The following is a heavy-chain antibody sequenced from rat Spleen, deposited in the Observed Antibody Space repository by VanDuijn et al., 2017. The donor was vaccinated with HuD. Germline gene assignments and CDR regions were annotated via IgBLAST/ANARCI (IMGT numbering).Heavy chain of an antibody. Sequence: EVQLVESGGGLVQPGRSLKLSCAASGFTFSNYDIAWVRQAPTKGLEWVASISPSGGSTYYRDSVKGRFTVSRDNAKTTLYLQMDSLRSEDTATYYCARHPYYSNYFDYWGQGVMVTVSS. J-gene: IGHJ2*01. CDR3: ARHPYYSNYFDY. CDR1: GFTFSNYD. V-gene: IGHV5-25*01. D-gene: IGHD1-1*01. CDR2: ISPSGGST.